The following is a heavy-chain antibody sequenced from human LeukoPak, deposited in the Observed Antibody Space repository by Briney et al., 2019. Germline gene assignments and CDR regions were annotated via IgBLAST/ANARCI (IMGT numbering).Heavy chain of an antibody. J-gene: IGHJ3*01. CDR2: VRSKSHGETP. CDR3: TTGFGVVTTDASDH. CDR1: GFTFSNAW. D-gene: IGHD2-21*02. Sequence: PGGSLRLSCAASGFTFSNAWMSWVRQAPGKGLEWVGRVRSKSHGETPDYNFPVKGRFTISRDDSKNTMYLQMNSLKTEDTAVYYCTTGFGVVTTDASDHWGQGTMVIVSS. V-gene: IGHV3-15*01.